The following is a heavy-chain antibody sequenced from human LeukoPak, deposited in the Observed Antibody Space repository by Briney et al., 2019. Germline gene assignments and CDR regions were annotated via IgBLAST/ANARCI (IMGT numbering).Heavy chain of an antibody. CDR3: AKLGGYTSDY. J-gene: IGHJ4*02. CDR2: IRYDGSNK. Sequence: GGSLRLSCAASGFTFSLYGMHWVRQAPGKGLEWVAFIRYDGSNKYYADSVKGRFTISRDNSKNTLYLQMNSLRAEDTAVYYCAKLGGYTSDYWGQGTLVTVSS. V-gene: IGHV3-30*02. D-gene: IGHD2-2*02. CDR1: GFTFSLYG.